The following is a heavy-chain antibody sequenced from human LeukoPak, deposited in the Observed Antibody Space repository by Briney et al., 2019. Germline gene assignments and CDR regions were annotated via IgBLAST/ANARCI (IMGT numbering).Heavy chain of an antibody. D-gene: IGHD3-10*02. CDR3: ARYVAEYFFDY. V-gene: IGHV1-2*02. CDR2: LNPNGGGT. CDR1: GYSFTGYY. J-gene: IGHJ4*02. Sequence: ASVKVSCKASGYSFTGYYVHWVRQAPGQGLEWMGWLNPNGGGTHYSRKYQGRVTMTRDTPITTAYMELRRLRSDDTAVYFCARYVAEYFFDYWGQGTLVTVSS.